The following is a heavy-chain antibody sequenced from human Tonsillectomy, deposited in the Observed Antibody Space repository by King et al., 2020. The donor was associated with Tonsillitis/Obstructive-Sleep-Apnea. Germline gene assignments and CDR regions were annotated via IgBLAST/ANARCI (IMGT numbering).Heavy chain of an antibody. CDR2: IIPILGIA. V-gene: IGHV1-69*04. D-gene: IGHD4-17*01. CDR1: GGTFSSYA. J-gene: IGHJ4*02. Sequence: QLVQSGAEVKKPGSSVKVSCKASGGTFSSYAISWVRQAPGQGLEWMGRIIPILGIANYAQKFQGRVTITADKSTSTAYMELSSLRSEDTAVYYCASEGETTVKYFDYWGQGTLVTVSS. CDR3: ASEGETTVKYFDY.